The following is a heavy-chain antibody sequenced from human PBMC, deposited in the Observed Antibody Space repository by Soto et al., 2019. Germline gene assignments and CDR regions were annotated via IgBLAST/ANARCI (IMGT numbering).Heavy chain of an antibody. Sequence: QVQLVESGGGVVQPGRSLRLSCAASGFTFGSYGMHWVRQAPGKGLEWVAVIWYDGSNKYYADSVKGRFTISRDNSKNTRYLQMNSLRAEDTAVFYCARGIVVVPAATRGTDAFDIWGQGTMVTVSS. D-gene: IGHD2-2*01. J-gene: IGHJ3*02. V-gene: IGHV3-33*01. CDR3: ARGIVVVPAATRGTDAFDI. CDR1: GFTFGSYG. CDR2: IWYDGSNK.